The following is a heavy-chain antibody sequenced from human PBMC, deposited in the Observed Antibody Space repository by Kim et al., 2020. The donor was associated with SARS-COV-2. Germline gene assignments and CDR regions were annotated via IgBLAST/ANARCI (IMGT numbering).Heavy chain of an antibody. D-gene: IGHD6-13*01. CDR2: ISGSGGST. V-gene: IGHV3-23*01. Sequence: GALRLSCAASGFTFSSYAMSWVRQAPGKGLEWVSAISGSGGSTYYADSVKGRFTISRDNSKNTLYLQMNSLRAEDTAVYYCANKGRGYSSSWYSFWGQGTLVTVSS. CDR3: ANKGRGYSSSWYSF. J-gene: IGHJ4*02. CDR1: GFTFSSYA.